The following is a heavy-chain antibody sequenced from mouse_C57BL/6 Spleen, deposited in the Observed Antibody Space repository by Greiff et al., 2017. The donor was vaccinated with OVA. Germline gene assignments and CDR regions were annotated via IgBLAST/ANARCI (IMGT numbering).Heavy chain of an antibody. CDR2: IWRGGST. Sequence: QVHVKQSGPGLVQPSQSLSITCTVSGFSLTSYGVHWVRQSPGKGLEWLGVIWRGGSTDYNAAFMSRLSITKDNSKSQVFFKMNSLQADDTAIYYCARSYYDYDGGFAYWGQGTLVTVSA. D-gene: IGHD2-4*01. CDR1: GFSLTSYG. V-gene: IGHV2-5*01. CDR3: ARSYYDYDGGFAY. J-gene: IGHJ3*01.